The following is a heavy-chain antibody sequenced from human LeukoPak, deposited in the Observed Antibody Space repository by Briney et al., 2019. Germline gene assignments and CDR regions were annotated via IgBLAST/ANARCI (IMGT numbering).Heavy chain of an antibody. CDR3: AKGADGYSYGCRGDY. D-gene: IGHD5-18*01. CDR1: GFTFGSYA. J-gene: IGHJ4*02. Sequence: GGSLRLSCVGSGFTFGSYAMTWVRQAPGKGPEWVAVISGSGGSTYYAGSVQGRFTISRDNFKNTVYLQMNSLRAEDTAVYYCAKGADGYSYGCRGDYWGQGTLVTVSS. V-gene: IGHV3-23*01. CDR2: ISGSGGST.